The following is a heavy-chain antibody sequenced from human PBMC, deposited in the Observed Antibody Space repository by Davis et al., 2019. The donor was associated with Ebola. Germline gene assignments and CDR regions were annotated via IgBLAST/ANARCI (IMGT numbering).Heavy chain of an antibody. CDR1: GFTFSSYW. D-gene: IGHD3-16*01. V-gene: IGHV3-7*01. J-gene: IGHJ6*02. CDR3: ARLGASGGYYYYYYGMDV. Sequence: GESLKISCAASGFTFSSYWMSWVRQAPGKGLEWVANIKQDGSEKYYVDSVKGRFTISRDNAKNSLYLQMNSLRAEDTAVYYCARLGASGGYYYYYYGMDVWGQGTTVTVSS. CDR2: IKQDGSEK.